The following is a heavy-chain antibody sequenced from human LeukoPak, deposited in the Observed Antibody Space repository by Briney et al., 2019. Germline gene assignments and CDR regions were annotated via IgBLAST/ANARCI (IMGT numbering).Heavy chain of an antibody. J-gene: IGHJ6*02. V-gene: IGHV3-7*01. CDR3: ARGSYGMDV. CDR1: GFTFRSYW. Sequence: GGSLRLSCAASGFTFRSYWMSWVRQAPGKGLERVANIKQDGSEKYYVDSVKGRFTISRDNAKNSLYLQMNSLRAEDTAVYYCARGSYGMDVWGQGTTVTVSS. CDR2: IKQDGSEK.